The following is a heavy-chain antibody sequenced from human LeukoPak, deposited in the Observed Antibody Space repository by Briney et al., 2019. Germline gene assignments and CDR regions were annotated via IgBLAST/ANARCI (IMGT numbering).Heavy chain of an antibody. CDR3: ASLSEYCSHGSCYLGWFDP. J-gene: IGHJ5*02. V-gene: IGHV4-59*01. CDR2: MYYSGST. D-gene: IGHD2-15*01. CDR1: GGSIRSYY. Sequence: SETLSLTCTVSGGSIRSYYWSWIRQPPGKGLEWIGYMYYSGSTNYNPSLKSRVTITVDTSKNKFSLKLSSVTAADTAVYYCASLSEYCSHGSCYLGWFDPWGQGTLVTVSS.